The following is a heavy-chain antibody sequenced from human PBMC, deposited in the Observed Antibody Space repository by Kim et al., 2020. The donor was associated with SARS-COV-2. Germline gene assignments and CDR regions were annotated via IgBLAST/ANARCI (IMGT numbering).Heavy chain of an antibody. Sequence: ASVKDSCKASGYTFTSYAMHWVRQAPGQRLEWMGWINAGNGNTKYSQKFQGRVTITRDTSASTAYMELSSLRSEDTAVYYCARDFAVVTAIEYFQHWGQGTLVTVSS. J-gene: IGHJ1*01. D-gene: IGHD2-21*02. CDR1: GYTFTSYA. CDR3: ARDFAVVTAIEYFQH. CDR2: INAGNGNT. V-gene: IGHV1-3*01.